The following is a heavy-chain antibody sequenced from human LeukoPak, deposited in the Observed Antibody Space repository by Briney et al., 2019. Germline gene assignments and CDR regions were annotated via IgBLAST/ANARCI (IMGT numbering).Heavy chain of an antibody. V-gene: IGHV3-23*01. D-gene: IGHD2/OR15-2a*01. CDR1: GFTFSSYG. CDR2: INGRGSST. CDR3: AYSTKNYDYAMDV. Sequence: GRSLRLSCAASGFTFSSYGMHWVRQAPGKGLEWVSFINGRGSSTYYGDSVKGRFTISRDNSRNTLYLQMNSLRVEDTAVYYCAYSTKNYDYAMDVWGQGTTVTVSS. J-gene: IGHJ6*02.